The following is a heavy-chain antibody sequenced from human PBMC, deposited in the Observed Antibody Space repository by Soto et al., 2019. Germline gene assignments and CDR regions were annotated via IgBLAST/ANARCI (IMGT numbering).Heavy chain of an antibody. CDR3: AMIPTFMVRTPGDH. CDR2: IGFTTT. CDR1: GFRFSDSA. D-gene: IGHD3-10*01. V-gene: IGHV3-23*01. J-gene: IGHJ4*02. Sequence: EVQLLESGGDLVQPGGSLRLSCTTPGFRFSDSAMDWVRQAPGKGLEWVSSIGFTTTYYADSVKGRFIITRDNSKNTVYLQMNNLRVEDTAVYYCAMIPTFMVRTPGDHWGQGTPVIVSS.